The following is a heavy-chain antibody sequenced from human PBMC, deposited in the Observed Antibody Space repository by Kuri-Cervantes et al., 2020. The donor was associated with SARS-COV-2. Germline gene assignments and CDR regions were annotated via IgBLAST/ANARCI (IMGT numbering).Heavy chain of an antibody. CDR1: GGSISSGSYY. D-gene: IGHD2-2*02. CDR2: IYTSGST. V-gene: IGHV4-61*02. J-gene: IGHJ6*03. CDR3: ARVRIVPAAISGFIYYYYMDV. Sequence: SETLSLTCTVSGGSISSGSYYWSWIRQPAGKGLEWIGRIYTSGSTNYNPSLKSRVTISVDTSKNQFSLKLSSVTAADTAVYYCARVRIVPAAISGFIYYYYMDVWGKGTTVTVSS.